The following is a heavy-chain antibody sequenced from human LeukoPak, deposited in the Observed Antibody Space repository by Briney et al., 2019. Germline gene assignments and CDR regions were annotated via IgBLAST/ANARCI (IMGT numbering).Heavy chain of an antibody. Sequence: GASVKVSCKASGYTFTSYGISWVRQAPGQGLEWMGWISAYNGNTNYAQKLQGRVTMTTDTSTSTAYMELRSPRSDDTAVYYCARISGITMVRGVIFQHWGQGTLVTVSS. V-gene: IGHV1-18*01. CDR2: ISAYNGNT. CDR1: GYTFTSYG. CDR3: ARISGITMVRGVIFQH. J-gene: IGHJ1*01. D-gene: IGHD3-10*01.